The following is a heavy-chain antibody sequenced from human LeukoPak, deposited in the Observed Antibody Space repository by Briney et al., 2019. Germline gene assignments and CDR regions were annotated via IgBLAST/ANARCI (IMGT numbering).Heavy chain of an antibody. D-gene: IGHD3-22*01. Sequence: SETLSLTCTVSGGSISNYYWSWIRQPAGKGLEWIVRIYTSGSTNYNPNYNPSLKSRVTMSVDTSKNQLSLKLTSVTAADTAEYYCARDRYESVYNWFHPWGQGTLVTVSS. CDR2: IYTSGST. J-gene: IGHJ5*02. CDR1: GGSISNYY. CDR3: ARDRYESVYNWFHP. V-gene: IGHV4-4*07.